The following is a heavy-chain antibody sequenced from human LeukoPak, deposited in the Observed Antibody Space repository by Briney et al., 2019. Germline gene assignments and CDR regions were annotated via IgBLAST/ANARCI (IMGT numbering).Heavy chain of an antibody. CDR3: ARDRAEMSFSPVYYYYYMDV. CDR1: GGSISSGSYY. V-gene: IGHV4-61*02. J-gene: IGHJ6*03. Sequence: SETLSLTCTVSGGSISSGSYYWSWIRQPAGKGVEWIGRIYTSGGTDYNPSLKSRVTISVDTSKNQFSLKLSSVTAADTAVYYCARDRAEMSFSPVYYYYYMDVWGKGTTVTVSS. D-gene: IGHD3-10*01. CDR2: IYTSGGT.